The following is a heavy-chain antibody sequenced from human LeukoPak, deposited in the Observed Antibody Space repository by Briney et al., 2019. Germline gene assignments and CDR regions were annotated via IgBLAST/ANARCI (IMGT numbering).Heavy chain of an antibody. CDR3: AKGGKWDVTPFDY. Sequence: GGSLRLSCAASGFTFTSYSMNWVRQAPGRGLEWVSTISGGGSTYYADSVKGRFTISRDNSKNTLYLQVNSLRAEDTAVYYCAKGGKWDVTPFDYWGQGTLVTVSS. V-gene: IGHV3-23*01. D-gene: IGHD1-26*01. CDR1: GFTFTSYS. CDR2: ISGGGST. J-gene: IGHJ4*02.